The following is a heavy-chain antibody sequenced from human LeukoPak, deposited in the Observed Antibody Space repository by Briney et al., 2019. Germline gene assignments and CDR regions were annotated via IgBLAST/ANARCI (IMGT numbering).Heavy chain of an antibody. CDR1: GGSVSSGDYY. J-gene: IGHJ4*02. Sequence: SETLSLTCTVSGGSVSSGDYYWSWIRQPPGKGLEWIGYIYHSGSTHYNPSLKSRVTISVDTSKNQFSLKLSSVTAADTAVYYCARAPLGYSYGYYFDYWGQGTLVTVSS. CDR2: IYHSGST. CDR3: ARAPLGYSYGYYFDY. V-gene: IGHV4-61*08. D-gene: IGHD5-18*01.